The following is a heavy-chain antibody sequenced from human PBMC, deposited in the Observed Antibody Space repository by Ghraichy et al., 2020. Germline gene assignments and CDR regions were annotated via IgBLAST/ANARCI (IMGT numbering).Heavy chain of an antibody. CDR1: GGSFRGYY. D-gene: IGHD6-13*01. CDR3: ARFGRVQAAAGAPASYYFDY. V-gene: IGHV4-34*01. J-gene: IGHJ4*02. Sequence: SETLSLTCAVYGGSFRGYYWSWIRQPPGKGLEWIGEINHSGSTNYNPSLKSRVTISVDTSKNQFSLKLSSVTAADTAVYYCARFGRVQAAAGAPASYYFDYWGQGTLVTVSS. CDR2: INHSGST.